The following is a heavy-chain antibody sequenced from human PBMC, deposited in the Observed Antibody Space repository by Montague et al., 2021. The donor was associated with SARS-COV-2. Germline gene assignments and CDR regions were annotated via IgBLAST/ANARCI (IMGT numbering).Heavy chain of an antibody. J-gene: IGHJ6*02. D-gene: IGHD3-9*01. V-gene: IGHV3-33*05. CDR2: ISYDGSNK. CDR3: ARDPKYYDILTGYLIARSYYYYYGMDV. Sequence: SLILSLSASGFTFSSYGMHWVRQAPGKGLEWVAVISYDGSNKYYADSVKGRFTISRDNSKNTLYLQMNSLRAEDTAVYYCARDPKYYDILTGYLIARSYYYYYGMDVWGQGTTVTVSS. CDR1: GFTFSSYG.